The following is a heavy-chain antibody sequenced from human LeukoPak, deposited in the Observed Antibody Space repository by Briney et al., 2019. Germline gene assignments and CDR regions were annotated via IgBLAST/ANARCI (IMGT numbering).Heavy chain of an antibody. Sequence: GGSLRLSCAASGFTFNNYVMHWVRQAPGKGLEWVALIWHDGGNKCYADSVKGRFTISGDKSKNTVFLQMSSLTAEDTAVYYCAREFGRSGSYDYWGQGAQVTVSS. CDR3: AREFGRSGSYDY. J-gene: IGHJ4*02. CDR2: IWHDGGNK. CDR1: GFTFNNYV. D-gene: IGHD3-10*01. V-gene: IGHV3-33*01.